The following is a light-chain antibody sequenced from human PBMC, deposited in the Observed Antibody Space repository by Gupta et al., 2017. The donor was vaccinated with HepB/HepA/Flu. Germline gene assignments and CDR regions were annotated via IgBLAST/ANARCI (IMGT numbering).Light chain of an antibody. Sequence: YELTQPPSVSVSLVQMARTTCPEDTLPKKYTYWYQQNPGQFPVLVIYKDNEKSSGIREQFFGSSSGTIVTFTISGVQAEDEADYYCLSADSSSSYWVFGGGTKLTVL. V-gene: IGLV3-16*01. CDR3: LSADSSSSYWV. J-gene: IGLJ3*02. CDR1: TLPKKY. CDR2: KDN.